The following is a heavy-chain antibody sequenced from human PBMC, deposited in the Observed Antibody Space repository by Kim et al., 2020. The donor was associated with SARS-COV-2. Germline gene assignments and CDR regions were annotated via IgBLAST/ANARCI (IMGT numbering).Heavy chain of an antibody. D-gene: IGHD3-3*01. V-gene: IGHV3-23*01. Sequence: GGSLRLSCAASGFTFSNYGMTWVRQAPGKGLEWVSDMSKSGSRTYYADSVKGRFTISRDNPKNTLYLQMNSLRAEDTAIYYCARKPYYDVWSGYSSPPPAPEDYWGQGTLVTVSS. J-gene: IGHJ4*02. CDR2: MSKSGSRT. CDR3: ARKPYYDVWSGYSSPPPAPEDY. CDR1: GFTFSNYG.